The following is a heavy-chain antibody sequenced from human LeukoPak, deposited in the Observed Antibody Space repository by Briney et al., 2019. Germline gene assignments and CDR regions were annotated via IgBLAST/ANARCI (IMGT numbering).Heavy chain of an antibody. CDR2: IIWSSGSI. J-gene: IGHJ6*02. D-gene: IGHD3-16*02. Sequence: PGGSLRLSCAVSGLTFSSYWMHWVRQAPGKGLEWVSGIIWSSGSIGYADSVKGRFTISRDNAKNSLYLQMNSLRADDTALYYCAKDGQELSPPNYYYGMDVWGQGTTVTVSS. V-gene: IGHV3-9*01. CDR3: AKDGQELSPPNYYYGMDV. CDR1: GLTFSSYW.